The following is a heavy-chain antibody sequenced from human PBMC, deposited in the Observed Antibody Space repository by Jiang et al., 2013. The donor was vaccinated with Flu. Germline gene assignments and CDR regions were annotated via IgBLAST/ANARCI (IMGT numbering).Heavy chain of an antibody. CDR1: GFSLSTSGMC. Sequence: KPTQTLTLTCTFSGFSLSTSGMCVSWIRQPPGKALEWLARIDWDDDKYYSTSLKTRLTISKDTSKNQVVLTMTNMDPVDTATYYCARIRVPLHDSAFDIWGQGTMVTVSS. CDR3: ARIRVPLHDSAFDI. D-gene: IGHD3-3*01. CDR2: IDWDDDK. V-gene: IGHV2-70*11. J-gene: IGHJ3*02.